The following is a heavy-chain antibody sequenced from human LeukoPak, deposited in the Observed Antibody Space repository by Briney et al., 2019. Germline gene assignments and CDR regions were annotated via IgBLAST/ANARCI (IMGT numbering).Heavy chain of an antibody. D-gene: IGHD1-26*01. J-gene: IGHJ4*02. CDR3: ARVVWDGSYPKALGY. Sequence: GGSLRLSCAASGFTFSSYSMNWVRQAPGKGLEWVSSISSSSSYIYYADSVKGRFTISRDNAKNSLYLQMNSLRAEDTAVYYRARVVWDGSYPKALGYWGQGTLVTVSS. V-gene: IGHV3-21*01. CDR1: GFTFSSYS. CDR2: ISSSSSYI.